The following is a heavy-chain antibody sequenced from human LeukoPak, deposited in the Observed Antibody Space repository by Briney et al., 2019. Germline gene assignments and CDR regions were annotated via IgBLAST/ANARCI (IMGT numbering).Heavy chain of an antibody. J-gene: IGHJ6*03. CDR3: ARRDTDYYYYYMDV. Sequence: GGSLRLSCAASGFTFSSYSMDWVRQAPGKGLEWVSYISSSSSPIYYADSVKGRFAISRDNAKNSLYLQMNSLRAEDTAVYYCARRDTDYYYYYMDVWGKGTTVTVSS. CDR2: ISSSSSPI. V-gene: IGHV3-48*01. CDR1: GFTFSSYS. D-gene: IGHD2-21*01.